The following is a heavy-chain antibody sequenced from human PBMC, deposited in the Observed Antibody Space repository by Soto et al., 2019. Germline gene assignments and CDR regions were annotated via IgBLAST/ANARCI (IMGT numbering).Heavy chain of an antibody. J-gene: IGHJ6*02. D-gene: IGHD1-7*01. Sequence: GGSLRLSCAASGFTFSSYGMHWVRQAPGKGLEWVAVIWYDGSNKYYADSVKGRFTISRDNSKNTLYLQMNSLRAEDTAVYYCARVSAVSMELRFYYYYYYGMDVWGQGTTVTVSS. CDR2: IWYDGSNK. CDR1: GFTFSSYG. CDR3: ARVSAVSMELRFYYYYYYGMDV. V-gene: IGHV3-33*01.